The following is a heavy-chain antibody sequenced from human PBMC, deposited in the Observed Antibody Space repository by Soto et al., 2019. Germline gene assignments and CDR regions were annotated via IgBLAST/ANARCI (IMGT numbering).Heavy chain of an antibody. V-gene: IGHV3-74*01. J-gene: IGHJ6*02. CDR2: VNGDGGRT. CDR1: GFTFSSYW. Sequence: GGSLRLSCAASGFTFSSYWVHWVRQAPGKGLVWVSRVNGDGGRTTYADSVKGRFSISRDNAKNTLYLQMNSLRAEDTAVYYCASAGHSGSYFNMDVWGQGTTVTVSS. D-gene: IGHD3-10*01. CDR3: ASAGHSGSYFNMDV.